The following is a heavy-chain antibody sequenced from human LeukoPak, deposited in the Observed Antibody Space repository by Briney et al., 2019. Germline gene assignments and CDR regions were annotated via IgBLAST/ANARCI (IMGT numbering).Heavy chain of an antibody. V-gene: IGHV3-30-3*01. CDR3: ARDRTRIAVPFDY. CDR1: GFTFSSYA. D-gene: IGHD6-19*01. Sequence: PGRSLRLSCAASGFTFSSYAMHWVRQAPGKGLEWVAVISYDGCNKYYADSVKGRFTISRDNSKNTLYLQMNSLRAEDTAVYYCARDRTRIAVPFDYWGQGTLVTVSS. J-gene: IGHJ4*02. CDR2: ISYDGCNK.